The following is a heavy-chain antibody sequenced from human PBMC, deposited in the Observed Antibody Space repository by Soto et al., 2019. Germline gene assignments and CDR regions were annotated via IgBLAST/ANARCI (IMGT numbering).Heavy chain of an antibody. CDR1: GGSISSSNW. CDR2: IYHSGST. D-gene: IGHD6-19*01. Sequence: QVQLQESGPGLVEPSGTLSLTCAVSGGSISSSNWWSWVRQPPGKGLEWIGEIYHSGSTNYNPSLKSRVTISVDKSKNQFSLKLSSVTAADTAVYYCARAEQWLVPDNWFDPWGQGTLVTVSS. J-gene: IGHJ5*02. V-gene: IGHV4-4*02. CDR3: ARAEQWLVPDNWFDP.